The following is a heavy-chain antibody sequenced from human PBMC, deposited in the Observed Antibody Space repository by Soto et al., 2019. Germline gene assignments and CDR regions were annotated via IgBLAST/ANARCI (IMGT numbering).Heavy chain of an antibody. D-gene: IGHD6-13*01. Sequence: GSLRLSCAASGFPFSIYAMHWVRQAPGKGLEYVSAISSNGDSTYYPNSVKGRFTISRDNSKNTLYLQMGSLRAEDMAVYYCARGGIAAAIAFDYSGQGTLVTVSS. J-gene: IGHJ4*02. V-gene: IGHV3-64*01. CDR2: ISSNGDST. CDR1: GFPFSIYA. CDR3: ARGGIAAAIAFDY.